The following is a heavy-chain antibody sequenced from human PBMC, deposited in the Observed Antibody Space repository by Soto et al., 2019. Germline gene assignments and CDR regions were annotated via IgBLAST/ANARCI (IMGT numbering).Heavy chain of an antibody. Sequence: GASVKVSCKVSGYTLTELSMHWVRQAPGKGLEWMGGFDPEDGETIYAQKFQGRVTMTEDTSTDTAYMELSSLRSEDTAVYYCATPRDGYNPTGEGYYFDYWGQGTLVTVSS. CDR2: FDPEDGET. CDR1: GYTLTELS. J-gene: IGHJ4*02. CDR3: ATPRDGYNPTGEGYYFDY. D-gene: IGHD5-12*01. V-gene: IGHV1-24*01.